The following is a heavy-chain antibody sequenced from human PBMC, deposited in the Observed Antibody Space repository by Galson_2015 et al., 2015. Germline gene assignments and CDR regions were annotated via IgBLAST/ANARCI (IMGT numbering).Heavy chain of an antibody. CDR3: AREQRLGIPPDL. V-gene: IGHV1-69*01. CDR2: IIPIFGTA. D-gene: IGHD7-27*01. Sequence: LEWMGGIIPIFGTANYAQKFQGRVTITADESTSTAYMELSSLRSEDTAVYYCAREQRLGIPPDLWGRGTLVTVSS. J-gene: IGHJ2*01.